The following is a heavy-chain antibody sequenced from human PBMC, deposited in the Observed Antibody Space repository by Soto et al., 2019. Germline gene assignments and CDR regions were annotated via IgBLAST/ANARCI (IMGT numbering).Heavy chain of an antibody. CDR1: Y. Sequence: YWSWIRQHPGKGVDWIGYIYYSESTYYNPSLKSRVTISVDTSKNQFSLKLRSVTAADTAVYYCASRTVTTTWVGNWFDAWGQGTPVTVSS. CDR2: IYYSEST. CDR3: ASRTVTTTWVGNWFDA. J-gene: IGHJ5*02. D-gene: IGHD4-17*01. V-gene: IGHV4-31*02.